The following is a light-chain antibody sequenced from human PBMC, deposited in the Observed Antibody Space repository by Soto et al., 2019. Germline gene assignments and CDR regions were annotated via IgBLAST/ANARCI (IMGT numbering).Light chain of an antibody. CDR3: LQSDSFPHT. CDR1: QGISSW. Sequence: DIQMTQSPSSVSASVGDRVTLTCRASQGISSWLAWYQQKPGKAPKLLIYAASSLQSGVPSRFSGSGSGTHFSLTISSLQPEDSATYYCLQSDSFPHTFGQGTKLEIK. J-gene: IGKJ2*01. CDR2: AAS. V-gene: IGKV1-12*01.